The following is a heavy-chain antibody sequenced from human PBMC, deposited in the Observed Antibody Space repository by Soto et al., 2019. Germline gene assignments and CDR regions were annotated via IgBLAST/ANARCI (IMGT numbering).Heavy chain of an antibody. Sequence: PSETLSLTCAVYGGSFSGYYWSWIRQPPGKGLEWIGEINHSGSTNYNPSLKSRVTISVDTSKNQFSLKLSSVTAADTAVYYCARGSRLVVVPAAIIGNWFDPWGQGTLVTVSS. CDR3: ARGSRLVVVPAAIIGNWFDP. CDR2: INHSGST. CDR1: GGSFSGYY. J-gene: IGHJ5*02. D-gene: IGHD2-2*01. V-gene: IGHV4-34*01.